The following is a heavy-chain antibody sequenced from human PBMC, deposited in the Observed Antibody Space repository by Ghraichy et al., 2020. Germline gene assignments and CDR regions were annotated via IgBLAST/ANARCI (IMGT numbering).Heavy chain of an antibody. CDR1: GGSISTHEW. D-gene: IGHD6-19*01. CDR3: ARVLPTGWRQHDF. V-gene: IGHV4-4*02. J-gene: IGHJ4*02. CDR2: IHRRGNA. Sequence: TLSLTCAISGGSISTHEWWAWVRLSPGRGLEWIGEIHRRGNANYNPSLKSRVTMSRDMSKNQLSLQLNSVTAADTAVYYCARVLPTGWRQHDFWGQGTLVTVSS.